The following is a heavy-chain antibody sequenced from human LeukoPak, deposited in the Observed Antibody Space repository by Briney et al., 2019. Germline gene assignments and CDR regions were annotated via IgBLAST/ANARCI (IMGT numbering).Heavy chain of an antibody. D-gene: IGHD3-10*01. Sequence: SETLSLTCAVSGGSISSSNWWSWVRQPPGKGLEWIGEIYHSGSTNYNPSLKSRVTISVDKSKNQFSLKLSSVTAADTAVYYCARAPYYYGSGSYAFDIWGQGTMVTVSS. CDR2: IYHSGST. CDR3: ARAPYYYGSGSYAFDI. J-gene: IGHJ3*02. CDR1: GGSISSSNW. V-gene: IGHV4-4*02.